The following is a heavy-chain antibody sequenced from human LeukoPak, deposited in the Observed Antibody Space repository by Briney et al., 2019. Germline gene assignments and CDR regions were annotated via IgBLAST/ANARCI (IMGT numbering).Heavy chain of an antibody. D-gene: IGHD4-11*01. CDR3: ATIQTTVTTPDY. J-gene: IGHJ4*02. CDR1: GFTFSSYA. Sequence: TGGSLRLSCAASGFTFSSYAMSWVRQAPGKGLEWVSAISGSGGRTYYADAVKGRFTISRDNSKNTLYLQMNSLRAEDTAVYYCATIQTTVTTPDYWGQGTLVTVSS. V-gene: IGHV3-23*01. CDR2: ISGSGGRT.